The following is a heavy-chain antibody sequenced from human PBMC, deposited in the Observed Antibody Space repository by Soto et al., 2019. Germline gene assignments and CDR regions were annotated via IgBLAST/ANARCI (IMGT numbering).Heavy chain of an antibody. Sequence: TSETLSLTCIVSGGSISNYYWSWIRQPPGKGLEWIGYIHYSGSTNYNPSLKSRVTISVDTSKNQFSLKLSSVTAADTAVYYCARGVPGTRLLWFDPWGQGTLVTVSS. CDR1: GGSISNYY. D-gene: IGHD6-13*01. CDR3: ARGVPGTRLLWFDP. CDR2: IHYSGST. J-gene: IGHJ5*02. V-gene: IGHV4-59*01.